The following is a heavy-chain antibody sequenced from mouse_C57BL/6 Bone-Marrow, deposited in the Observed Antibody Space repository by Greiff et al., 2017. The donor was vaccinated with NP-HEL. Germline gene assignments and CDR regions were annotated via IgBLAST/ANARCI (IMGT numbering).Heavy chain of an antibody. CDR3: AYGPHYYAMDY. V-gene: IGHV1-69*01. CDR2: IDPSDSYT. Sequence: VQLQQPGAELVMPGASVKLSCKASGYTFTSYWMHWVKQRPGQGLEWIGEIDPSDSYTNYNQKFKGKSTLTVDKSSSTAYMQLSSLTSEDSAVYYCAYGPHYYAMDYWGQGTSVTVSS. CDR1: GYTFTSYW. D-gene: IGHD1-1*01. J-gene: IGHJ4*01.